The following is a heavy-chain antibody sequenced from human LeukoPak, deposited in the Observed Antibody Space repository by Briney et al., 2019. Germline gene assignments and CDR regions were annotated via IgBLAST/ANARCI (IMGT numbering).Heavy chain of an antibody. Sequence: ASVKVSCKASGYTFTSYYMHWVRQAPGRGLELMGIINPKGGSTSYAQKFQGRVTMTRDMSTSTVYMELSSLRSEDTAVYYCAMWSSSPYYYYYMDVWGKGTTVTVSS. J-gene: IGHJ6*03. CDR2: INPKGGST. CDR3: AMWSSSPYYYYYMDV. V-gene: IGHV1-46*01. CDR1: GYTFTSYY. D-gene: IGHD6-13*01.